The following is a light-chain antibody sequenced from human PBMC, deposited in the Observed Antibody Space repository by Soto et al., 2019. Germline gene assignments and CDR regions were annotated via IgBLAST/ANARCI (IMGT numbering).Light chain of an antibody. J-gene: IGKJ1*01. Sequence: EFVLTQSPGTLSLSPGERATLSCRASQTVRNNYLAWYQQKPGQAPRLLIYDASSRATGIPDRFSGGGSGTDFTLTISRLEPEDFAVYYCQKYDGAPWTFGQGTKLEIK. CDR2: DAS. V-gene: IGKV3-20*01. CDR1: QTVRNNY. CDR3: QKYDGAPWT.